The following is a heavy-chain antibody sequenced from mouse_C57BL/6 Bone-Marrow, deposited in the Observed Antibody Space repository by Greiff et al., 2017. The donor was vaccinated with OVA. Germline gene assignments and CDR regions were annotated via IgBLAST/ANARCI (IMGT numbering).Heavy chain of an antibody. Sequence: QVQLQQSGPELVKPGASVKISCKASGYAFSSSWLNWVKQRPGKGLEWIGRIYPGDGDTNYNGKFKGKATLTADKSSSTAYMQLSSLTSEDSAVYFCARGGLWVAPDYYARDYWGQGTSVTVSS. D-gene: IGHD6-1*01. CDR1: GYAFSSSW. J-gene: IGHJ4*01. CDR3: ARGGLWVAPDYYARDY. CDR2: IYPGDGDT. V-gene: IGHV1-82*01.